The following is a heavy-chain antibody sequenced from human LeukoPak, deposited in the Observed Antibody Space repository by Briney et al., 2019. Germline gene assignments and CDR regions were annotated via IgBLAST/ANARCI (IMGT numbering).Heavy chain of an antibody. V-gene: IGHV4-59*01. CDR1: GGSINTYY. CDR2: IYYSGST. CDR3: ARGARGYPDDNFDY. D-gene: IGHD5-12*01. Sequence: SETLSLTCTVSGGSINTYYWSWIRQPPGKGLEWIGYIYYSGSTDYNPSLKSRVTISVDTSKNQFSLRLTSVTAADTAIYYCARGARGYPDDNFDYWGQGTLVTVSS. J-gene: IGHJ4*02.